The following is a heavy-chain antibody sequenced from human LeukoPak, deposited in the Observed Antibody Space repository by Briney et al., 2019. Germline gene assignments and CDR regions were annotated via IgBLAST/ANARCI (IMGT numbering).Heavy chain of an antibody. V-gene: IGHV4-34*01. D-gene: IGHD1-26*01. Sequence: PSETLSLTCAVYGGSFSGYYWSWIRQPPGKGLEWIGEINHSGSTNYNPSLKSRVTISVDTSKNQFSLKLSSVTAADTAVYYCARRKVGATFTVFDYWGQGTLVTVSS. CDR2: INHSGST. CDR3: ARRKVGATFTVFDY. J-gene: IGHJ4*02. CDR1: GGSFSGYY.